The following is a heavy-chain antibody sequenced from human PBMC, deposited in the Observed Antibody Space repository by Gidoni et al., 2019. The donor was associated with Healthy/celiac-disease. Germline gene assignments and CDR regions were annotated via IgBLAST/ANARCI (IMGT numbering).Heavy chain of an antibody. CDR1: GFTFSRYA. CDR2: ISGSGGST. CDR3: AKDRERIAAAEYFQH. Sequence: EVQLLESGGGLVQPGGSLRLSCAASGFTFSRYAMSWVRQAPGKGLEWVAAISGSGGSTYYADSVKGRFTISRDNSKNTLYLQMNSLRAEDTAVYYCAKDRERIAAAEYFQHWGQGTLVTVSS. D-gene: IGHD6-13*01. V-gene: IGHV3-23*01. J-gene: IGHJ1*01.